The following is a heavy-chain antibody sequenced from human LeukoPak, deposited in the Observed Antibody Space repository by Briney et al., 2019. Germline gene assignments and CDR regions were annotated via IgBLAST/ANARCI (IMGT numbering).Heavy chain of an antibody. CDR2: INPSGGST. J-gene: IGHJ4*02. D-gene: IGHD3-10*01. CDR3: ARDQFNVDYGSGRGYLDY. CDR1: GYTFTSYY. V-gene: IGHV1-46*01. Sequence: GASVKVSCKASGYTFTSYYMHWVRQAPGQGLEWMGIINPSGGSTSYAQKFQGRVTMTRDTSTSTVYMELSSLRSEDTAVYYCARDQFNVDYGSGRGYLDYWGQGTLVTVSS.